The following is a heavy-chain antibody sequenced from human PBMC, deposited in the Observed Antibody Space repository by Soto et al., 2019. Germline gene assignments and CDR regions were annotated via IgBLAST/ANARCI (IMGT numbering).Heavy chain of an antibody. D-gene: IGHD1-1*01. CDR3: VRTIQPGTTTYFDS. CDR2: ISGSGGST. CDR1: GFTFSSYA. Sequence: GGSLRLSCAASGFTFSSYAMNWVRQAPGKGLEWVSTISGSGGSTYYADSVKGRFTISRDNSKNSVYLQMSSLVTEDTAVYYCVRTIQPGTTTYFDSWGQGTLVTVSS. J-gene: IGHJ4*02. V-gene: IGHV3-23*01.